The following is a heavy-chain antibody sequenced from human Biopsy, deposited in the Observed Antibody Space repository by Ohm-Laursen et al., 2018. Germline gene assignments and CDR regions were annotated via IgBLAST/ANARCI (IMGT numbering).Heavy chain of an antibody. CDR1: GFTFTNYA. J-gene: IGHJ5*02. D-gene: IGHD2-8*01. CDR3: ATGPVQMVYANLRGEFAS. CDR2: ISASDDSK. Sequence: SLRLSCAAPGFTFTNYAMSWVRQAPGQGLEWVSSISASDDSKYYGDSVKGRFTISRDSSTNTLYLQMNGLRADDTAVYYCATGPVQMVYANLRGEFASWGQGALVTVSS. V-gene: IGHV3-23*01.